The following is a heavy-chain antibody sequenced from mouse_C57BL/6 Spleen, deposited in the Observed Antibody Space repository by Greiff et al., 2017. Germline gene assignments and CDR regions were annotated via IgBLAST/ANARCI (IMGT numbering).Heavy chain of an antibody. CDR2: IYPGDGDT. D-gene: IGHD1-1*01. CDR3: ARRGDYYGSSYETYWYFDV. CDR1: GYAFSSYW. V-gene: IGHV1-80*01. J-gene: IGHJ1*03. Sequence: VQLQQSGAELVKPGASVKISCKASGYAFSSYWMNWVKQRPGKGLEWIGQIYPGDGDTNYNGKFKGKATLTADKSSSTAYMRLSSLTSEDSAVYFCARRGDYYGSSYETYWYFDVWGTGTTVTVSS.